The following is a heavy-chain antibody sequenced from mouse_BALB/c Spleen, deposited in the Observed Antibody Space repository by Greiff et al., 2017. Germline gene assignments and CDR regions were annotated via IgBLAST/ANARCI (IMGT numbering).Heavy chain of an antibody. CDR3: AREGDEGYYYAMDY. CDR2: ISYDGSN. Sequence: EVQLQQSGPGLVKPSQSLSLTCSVTGYSITSGYYWNWIRQFPGNKLEWMGYISYDGSNNYNPSLKNRISITRDTSKNQFFLKLNSVTTEDTATYYCAREGDEGYYYAMDYWGQGTSVTVSS. V-gene: IGHV3-6*02. J-gene: IGHJ4*01. CDR1: GYSITSGYY.